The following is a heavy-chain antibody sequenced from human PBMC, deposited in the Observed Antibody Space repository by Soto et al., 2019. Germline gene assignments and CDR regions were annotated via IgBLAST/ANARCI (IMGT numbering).Heavy chain of an antibody. CDR3: ARETGFLLNLRYFNDTTCHEDY. V-gene: IGHV3-7*01. D-gene: IGHD3-22*01. Sequence: EVQLVESGGGLVQPGESLRLSCAASGFTFSSYWMTWVRQAPGKGLEWVANIKQDGGEKYYLDSVKGRFTISRDNAKNSLYLQMNSLRIEDTAVYYCARETGFLLNLRYFNDTTCHEDYWGQGALVTVSS. CDR2: IKQDGGEK. J-gene: IGHJ4*02. CDR1: GFTFSSYW.